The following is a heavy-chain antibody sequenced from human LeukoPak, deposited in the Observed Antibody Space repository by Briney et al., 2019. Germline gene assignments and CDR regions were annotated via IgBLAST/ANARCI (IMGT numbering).Heavy chain of an antibody. CDR1: GFTFSSYS. CDR2: ISGSSSYI. V-gene: IGHV3-21*01. CDR3: ARDKTGGRGSDY. D-gene: IGHD2-15*01. Sequence: GGSLRLSCAASGFTFSSYSMNWVRQAPGKGLEWVSSISGSSSYIYYADSVKGRFTISRDNAKNSLYLQMNSLRAKDTAVYYCARDKTGGRGSDYWGQGTLVTVSS. J-gene: IGHJ4*02.